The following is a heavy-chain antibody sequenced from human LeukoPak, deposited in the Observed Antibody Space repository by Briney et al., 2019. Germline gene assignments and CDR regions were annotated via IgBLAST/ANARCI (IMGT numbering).Heavy chain of an antibody. V-gene: IGHV4-34*01. CDR2: INHSGST. Sequence: SETLSLTCAVYGGSFSGYYWSWIRQPPGKGLEWIGAINHSGSTNYNPSLKSRVTISVDTSKNQFSLKLSSVTAADTAVYYCARAGAVYYDSVDWFDPWGQGTLVTVSS. J-gene: IGHJ5*02. D-gene: IGHD3-22*01. CDR1: GGSFSGYY. CDR3: ARAGAVYYDSVDWFDP.